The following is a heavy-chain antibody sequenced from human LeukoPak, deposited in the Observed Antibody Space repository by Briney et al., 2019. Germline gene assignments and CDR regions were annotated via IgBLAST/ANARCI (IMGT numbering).Heavy chain of an antibody. J-gene: IGHJ1*01. CDR2: FHHSGST. Sequence: PSGTLSLTCAVSGGSISSDNWWSWVRQPPGKGLEWIGEFHHSGSTHYNPSLKTRVTISVDKSKNQFSLRVSSVTAADTAVYYCARGYSSWNPWGQGTLVTVSS. V-gene: IGHV4-4*02. CDR3: ARGYSSWNP. D-gene: IGHD6-13*01. CDR1: GGSISSDNW.